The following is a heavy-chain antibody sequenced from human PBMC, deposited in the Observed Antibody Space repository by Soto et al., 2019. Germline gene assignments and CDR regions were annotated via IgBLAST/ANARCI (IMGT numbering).Heavy chain of an antibody. Sequence: SQTLSLTCAICRDSVSNNGAPCNWIRQSPSRGIEWLGRAHYRSRLHYDYATSVRSRITINPDTSKNQISLPLTSGTPEDTAVYYCARDPPDFNSGFDSWGQGSLVTVSS. J-gene: IGHJ4*02. CDR1: RDSVSNNGAP. D-gene: IGHD1-26*01. V-gene: IGHV6-1*01. CDR3: ARDPPDFNSGFDS. CDR2: AHYRSRLHY.